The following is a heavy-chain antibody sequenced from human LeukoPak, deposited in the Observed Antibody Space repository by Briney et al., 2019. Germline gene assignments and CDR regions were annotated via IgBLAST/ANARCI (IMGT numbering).Heavy chain of an antibody. V-gene: IGHV4-31*03. D-gene: IGHD1-1*01. J-gene: IGHJ4*02. Sequence: PSQTLSLTCTVSGGSISSGGYYWSWIRQHPGKGLEWIGYIYYSGSTYYNPSLKSRVTISVDTSKNQFSLKLSSVTAADTAVYYCARGEFLNDSFDYWGQGTLATDSS. CDR3: ARGEFLNDSFDY. CDR1: GGSISSGGYY. CDR2: IYYSGST.